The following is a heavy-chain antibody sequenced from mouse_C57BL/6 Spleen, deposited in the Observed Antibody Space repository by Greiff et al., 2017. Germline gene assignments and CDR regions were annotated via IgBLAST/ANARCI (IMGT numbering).Heavy chain of an antibody. Sequence: QVQLKESGAELARPGASVKLSCKASGYTFTSYGISWVKQRTGQGLEWIGEIYPRSGNTYYNEKFKGKATLTADKSSSTAYMELRSPTSEDSAVYFCARSPYSNYNYFDYWGQGTTLTVSS. CDR1: GYTFTSYG. J-gene: IGHJ2*01. V-gene: IGHV1-81*01. CDR3: ARSPYSNYNYFDY. CDR2: IYPRSGNT. D-gene: IGHD2-5*01.